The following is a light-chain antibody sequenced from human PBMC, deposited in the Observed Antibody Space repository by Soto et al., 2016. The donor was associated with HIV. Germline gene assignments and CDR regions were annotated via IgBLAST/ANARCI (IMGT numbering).Light chain of an antibody. Sequence: SYELTQAPSVSVSPGQTARITCSGDLLPKQYTYWYQQKPGQAPVLVIQKDSERPSGIPERFSGSSSGTIVTLTISGVQAEDEADYYCQSADSSGTHWVFGRGTKLTVL. CDR3: QSADSSGTHWV. CDR1: LLPKQY. J-gene: IGLJ3*02. V-gene: IGLV3-25*03. CDR2: KDS.